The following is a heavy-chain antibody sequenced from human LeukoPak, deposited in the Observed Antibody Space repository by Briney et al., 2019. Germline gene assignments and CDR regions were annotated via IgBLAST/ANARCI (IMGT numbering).Heavy chain of an antibody. CDR1: GFTFSSYA. J-gene: IGHJ4*02. CDR3: AKGELFGYCSSTSCYADPRCFDY. V-gene: IGHV3-23*01. Sequence: GGSLRLSCAASGFTFSSYAMSWVRQAPGKGLEWVSAISGSGGSTYDADSVKGRFTISRDNSKNTLYLQMSSLRAEDTAVYYCAKGELFGYCSSTSCYADPRCFDYWGQGTLVTVSS. D-gene: IGHD2-2*03. CDR2: ISGSGGST.